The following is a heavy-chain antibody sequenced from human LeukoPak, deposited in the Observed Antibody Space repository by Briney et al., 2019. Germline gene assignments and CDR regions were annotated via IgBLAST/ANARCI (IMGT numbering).Heavy chain of an antibody. CDR3: ARVGAEDGYNNNWFDP. Sequence: SETLSLTCTVSGGSISSSSYYWDWIRQPPGKGLEWIGSIYYSGSTYYNPSLKSRVTISVDTSKNQFSLKLSSVTAADTAVYYCARVGAEDGYNNNWFDPWGQGTLVTVSS. CDR1: GGSISSSSYY. CDR2: IYYSGST. D-gene: IGHD5-24*01. J-gene: IGHJ5*02. V-gene: IGHV4-39*07.